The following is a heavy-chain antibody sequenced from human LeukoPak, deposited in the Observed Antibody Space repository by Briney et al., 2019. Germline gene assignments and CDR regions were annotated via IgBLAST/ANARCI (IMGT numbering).Heavy chain of an antibody. J-gene: IGHJ6*04. CDR1: GFTFSNYE. CDR3: AELGITMIGGV. Sequence: GGSLKLSCAASGFTFSNYEMNWVRQAPGKGLEWVSYISSSGTSIYYADSVKGRFTISRDNAKNSLYLQMNSLRAEDTAVYYCAELGITMIGGVWGKGTTVTISS. CDR2: ISSSGTSI. D-gene: IGHD3-10*02. V-gene: IGHV3-48*03.